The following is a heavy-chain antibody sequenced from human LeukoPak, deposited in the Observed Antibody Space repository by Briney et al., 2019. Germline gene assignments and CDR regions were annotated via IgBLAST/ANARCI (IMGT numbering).Heavy chain of an antibody. V-gene: IGHV4-61*02. CDR3: ARAGAYDPFDY. CDR1: GGSISSGSYY. D-gene: IGHD5-12*01. Sequence: SETLSLTCTVSGGSISSGSYYWSWIRQPAGKGLEWIGRIYTSGSTNYNPSLKSRVTISVDTSKNQFSLKLSSVTAADTAVYYCARAGAYDPFDYWGQGTLVTVSS. CDR2: IYTSGST. J-gene: IGHJ4*02.